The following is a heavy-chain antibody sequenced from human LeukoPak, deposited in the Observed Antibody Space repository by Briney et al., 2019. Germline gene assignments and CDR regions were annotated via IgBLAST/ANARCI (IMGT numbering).Heavy chain of an antibody. CDR1: GYSFTSYW. D-gene: IGHD6-19*01. CDR2: FDPEDGET. CDR3: ATGHSSGWYAPF. J-gene: IGHJ4*02. Sequence: GESLKISCKGSGYSFTSYWIGWVRQMPGKGLEWMGGFDPEDGETIYAQKFQGRVTMTEDTSTDTAYMELSSLRSEDTAVYYCATGHSSGWYAPFWGQGTLVTVSS. V-gene: IGHV1-24*01.